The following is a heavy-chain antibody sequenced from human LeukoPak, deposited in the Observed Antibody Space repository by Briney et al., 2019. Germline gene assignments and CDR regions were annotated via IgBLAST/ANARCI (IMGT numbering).Heavy chain of an antibody. CDR3: TRHTDKVGATDYFDY. Sequence: GGSLRLSCAASAFTFIGSAMHWVRQASGKGLEWVGRIRSKANSYATAYAASVKGRFTISRDDSKNTAYLQMNSLKTEDTAVYYCTRHTDKVGATDYFDYWGQGTLVTVSS. CDR2: IRSKANSYAT. CDR1: AFTFIGSA. J-gene: IGHJ4*02. V-gene: IGHV3-73*01. D-gene: IGHD1-26*01.